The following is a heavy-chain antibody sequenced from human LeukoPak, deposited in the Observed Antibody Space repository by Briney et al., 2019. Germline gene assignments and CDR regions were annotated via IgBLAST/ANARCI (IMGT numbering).Heavy chain of an antibody. CDR2: ISYDGTNK. CDR3: ARVSYYDSSGYSGMDV. CDR1: GFTFSSYG. Sequence: GRSLRLSCAVSGFTFSSYGMHWVRQAPGKGLEWMAVISYDGTNKYYADSVKGRFTISRDNSKNTLYLQMNSLRAEDTAVYYCARVSYYDSSGYSGMDVWGQGTTVTVSS. J-gene: IGHJ6*02. D-gene: IGHD3-22*01. V-gene: IGHV3-30*03.